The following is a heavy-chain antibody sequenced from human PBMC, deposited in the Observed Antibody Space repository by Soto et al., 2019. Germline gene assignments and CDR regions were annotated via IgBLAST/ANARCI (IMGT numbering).Heavy chain of an antibody. CDR3: ARGYGGTLDF. CDR1: GGSISSYY. CDR2: IYYSGST. V-gene: IGHV4-59*08. D-gene: IGHD2-15*01. J-gene: IGHJ4*02. Sequence: SETLSLTCTVSGGSISSYYWSWIRQPPGKGLEWIGYIYYSGSTNYNPSLKSRVTISVDTSKNQFSLKLSSVTAADTGVYYGARGYGGTLDFWGKGTLFPVSS.